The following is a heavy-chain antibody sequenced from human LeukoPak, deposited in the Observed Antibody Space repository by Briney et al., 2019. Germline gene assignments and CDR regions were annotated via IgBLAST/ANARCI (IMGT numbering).Heavy chain of an antibody. V-gene: IGHV3-30*02. CDR2: IRYDGGNQ. D-gene: IGHD6-13*01. J-gene: IGHJ4*02. CDR1: GFTFSSYG. Sequence: GGSLRLSCAASGFTFSSYGMHWVRQTPGKGPECVAFIRYDGGNQYYTDSVKGRFTISRDNSKNTIYLQMNSLRAEDTAVYYCAKDLRSRIAAAGAPDYWGQGTLVTVSS. CDR3: AKDLRSRIAAAGAPDY.